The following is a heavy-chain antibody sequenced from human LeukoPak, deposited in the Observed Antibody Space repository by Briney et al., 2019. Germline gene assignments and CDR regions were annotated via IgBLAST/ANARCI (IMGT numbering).Heavy chain of an antibody. V-gene: IGHV4-34*01. Sequence: PSETLSLTCAVYGGSFSGYYWSWLRQPPGKGLEWIGEINHSGSTNYSPSLKSRVTISVDTSKNQFSLRLSSVTAADTAVYYCARVTGYMTEDYFDYWGQGTLITVSS. J-gene: IGHJ4*02. CDR3: ARVTGYMTEDYFDY. D-gene: IGHD6-13*01. CDR2: INHSGST. CDR1: GGSFSGYY.